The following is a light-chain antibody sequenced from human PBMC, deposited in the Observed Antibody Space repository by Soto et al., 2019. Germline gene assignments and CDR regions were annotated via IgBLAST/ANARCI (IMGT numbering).Light chain of an antibody. Sequence: IRMTQSPSSLSASTGDRVTITCRASQGISSYLAWYQQKPGKAPKLLIYAASTLQSGVPSRFGGGGSGTDFTLTISCLQSEDFATYYCQQYYSYPRTFGQGTKVAIK. CDR2: AAS. J-gene: IGKJ1*01. CDR3: QQYYSYPRT. CDR1: QGISSY. V-gene: IGKV1-8*01.